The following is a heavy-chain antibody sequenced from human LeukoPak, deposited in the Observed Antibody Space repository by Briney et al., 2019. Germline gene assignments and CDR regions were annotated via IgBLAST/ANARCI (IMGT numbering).Heavy chain of an antibody. Sequence: PSETLSLTCAVSGGSFSGYYWSWIRQPPGKGLEWIGGMNESGGTTYNPSLKSRVTMSVDPSKNQLSLKLTSVTAADTAVYYCARGLRAARLASWGQGTLVTVSS. V-gene: IGHV4-34*01. CDR3: ARGLRAARLAS. D-gene: IGHD6-6*01. J-gene: IGHJ5*02. CDR2: MNESGGT. CDR1: GGSFSGYY.